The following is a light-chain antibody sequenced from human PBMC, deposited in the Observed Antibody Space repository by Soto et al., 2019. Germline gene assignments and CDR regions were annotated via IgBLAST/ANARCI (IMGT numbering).Light chain of an antibody. CDR2: GAS. CDR3: QQFNNWPYS. Sequence: EIVMTQSPATLSVSPGERATLSCRASQSVSSFLAWYQQKPGQAPRLLIYGASTRATGIPARFSGSGSGTDFTLAISSLQSEDFAVYYCQQFNNWPYSFGQGTKLEIQ. V-gene: IGKV3-15*01. J-gene: IGKJ2*03. CDR1: QSVSSF.